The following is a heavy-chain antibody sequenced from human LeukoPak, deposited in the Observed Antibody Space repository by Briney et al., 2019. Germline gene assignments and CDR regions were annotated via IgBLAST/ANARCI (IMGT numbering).Heavy chain of an antibody. CDR1: GDSISGSY. D-gene: IGHD6-19*01. Sequence: SETLSLTCTVSGDSISGSYWTWIRQPAGKGLEWIGRVYSSGSTNYNPSLKSRVTMSIDTSKNQFSLRLSSVTAADTAVYYCARDRQWLENDYWGQGTLVTVSS. CDR3: ARDRQWLENDY. J-gene: IGHJ4*02. V-gene: IGHV4-4*07. CDR2: VYSSGST.